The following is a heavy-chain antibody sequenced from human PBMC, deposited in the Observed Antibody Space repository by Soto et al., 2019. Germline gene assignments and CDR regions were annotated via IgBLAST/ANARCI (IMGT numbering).Heavy chain of an antibody. CDR1: GFTFSDYY. J-gene: IGHJ4*02. V-gene: IGHV3-11*01. CDR3: ARVSQYYDYVWGSYQSYYFDY. D-gene: IGHD3-16*02. Sequence: VGSLRLSCAASGFTFSDYYMSWIRQAPGKGLEWVSYISSSGSTIYYADSVKGRFTISRDNAKNSLYLQMNSLRAEDTAVYYCARVSQYYDYVWGSYQSYYFDYWGQGTLVTVSS. CDR2: ISSSGSTI.